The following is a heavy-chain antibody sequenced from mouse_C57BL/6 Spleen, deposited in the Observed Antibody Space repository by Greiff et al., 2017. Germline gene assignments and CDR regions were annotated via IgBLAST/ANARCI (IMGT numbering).Heavy chain of an antibody. J-gene: IGHJ2*01. CDR3: ARDYGSSLDY. CDR2: IYPGDGDT. V-gene: IGHV1-82*01. Sequence: VKPGASVKISCKASGYAFSSSWMNWVKQRPGKGLEWIGRIYPGDGDTNYNGKFKGKATLTADKSSSTAYMQLSSLTSEDSAVYFCARDYGSSLDYWGQGTTLTVSS. CDR1: GYAFSSSW. D-gene: IGHD1-1*01.